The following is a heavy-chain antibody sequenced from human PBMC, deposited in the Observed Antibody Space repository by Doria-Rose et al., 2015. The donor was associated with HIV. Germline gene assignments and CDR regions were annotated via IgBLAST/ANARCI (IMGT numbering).Heavy chain of an antibody. V-gene: IGHV2-26*01. CDR3: SRIKSSRWYHKYDFDF. CDR2: IFSYDER. Sequence: QITLKESGPVLVKPTETLTLTCTVSGVSLSSPGMGVSWIRQPPGKALEWLANIFSYDERSYKTSLQSRLTISRATSKSQWILTMTNIDPVDTATYYCSRIKSSRWYHKYDFDFWGQGTLVIVSA. J-gene: IGHJ4*02. D-gene: IGHD6-13*01. CDR1: GVSLSSPGMG.